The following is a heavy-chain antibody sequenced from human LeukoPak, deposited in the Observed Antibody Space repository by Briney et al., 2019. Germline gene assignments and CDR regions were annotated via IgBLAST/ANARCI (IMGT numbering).Heavy chain of an antibody. CDR1: GFTFSSYS. CDR2: ISGISSHK. V-gene: IGHV3-21*01. D-gene: IGHD6-19*01. Sequence: KTGGSLRLSCAASGFTFSSYSMSWVRQAPGKGLEWLSSISGISSHKYYAESVKGRFTISRDNAKNSLYLQMNSLGGEDTAVYYCARGYSSGWYDVGYWGQGTLVTVSS. CDR3: ARGYSSGWYDVGY. J-gene: IGHJ4*02.